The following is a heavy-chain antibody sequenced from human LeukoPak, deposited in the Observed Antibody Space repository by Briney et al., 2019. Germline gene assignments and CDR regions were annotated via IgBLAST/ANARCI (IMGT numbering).Heavy chain of an antibody. Sequence: ASVKVSCKASGYTFTGHYMHWVRQAPGQGLEWMGWIDPKSGGTKYAQRFQGRVAMTRDTSINTGYMELSSLTSDDTAVYYCARWRGYSSGWSGPFDDWGQGTLVTVSS. CDR1: GYTFTGHY. J-gene: IGHJ4*02. CDR3: ARWRGYSSGWSGPFDD. D-gene: IGHD6-13*01. CDR2: IDPKSGGT. V-gene: IGHV1-2*02.